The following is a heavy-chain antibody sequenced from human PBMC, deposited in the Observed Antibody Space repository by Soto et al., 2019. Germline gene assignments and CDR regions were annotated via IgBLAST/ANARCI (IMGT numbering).Heavy chain of an antibody. D-gene: IGHD3-16*01. CDR3: ARGGSGSPFDY. CDR1: GGSVSSGDYY. J-gene: IGHJ4*02. CDR2: IYSSGST. Sequence: TSETLSLTCTVSGGSVSSGDYYWSWIRQPPGKGLEWIGYIYSSGSTNYNPSLKSRVTISVDTSKNQLSLNLNSVTAADTAVYYCARGGSGSPFDYWGQGTLVTVSS. V-gene: IGHV4-61*08.